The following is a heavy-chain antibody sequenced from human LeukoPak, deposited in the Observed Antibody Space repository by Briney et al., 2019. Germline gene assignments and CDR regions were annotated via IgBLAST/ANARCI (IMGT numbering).Heavy chain of an antibody. J-gene: IGHJ4*02. CDR1: GFTFSSYS. CDR2: ISSSSSYI. V-gene: IGHV3-21*01. D-gene: IGHD3-22*01. CDR3: AREQDYYDSSGASDY. Sequence: GGSLRLSCAASGFTFSSYSINWVRQAPGKGLEWVSSISSSSSYIYYADSVKGRFTISRDNAKNSLYLQMNSLRAEDTAVYYCAREQDYYDSSGASDYWGQGTLVTVSS.